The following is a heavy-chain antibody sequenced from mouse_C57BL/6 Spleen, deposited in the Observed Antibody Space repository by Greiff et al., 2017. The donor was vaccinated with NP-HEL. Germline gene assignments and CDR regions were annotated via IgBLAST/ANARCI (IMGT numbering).Heavy chain of an antibody. CDR1: GYTFTDYN. CDR2: INPNNGGT. CDR3: ARRGGTGYFDV. D-gene: IGHD3-3*01. V-gene: IGHV1-18*01. J-gene: IGHJ1*03. Sequence: VQLQQSGPELVKPRASVKIPCKASGYTFTDYNMDWVKQSHGKSLEWIGDINPNNGGTIYNQKFKGKATLTVDKSSSTAYMELRSLTSEDTAVYYCARRGGTGYFDVWGTGTTVTVSS.